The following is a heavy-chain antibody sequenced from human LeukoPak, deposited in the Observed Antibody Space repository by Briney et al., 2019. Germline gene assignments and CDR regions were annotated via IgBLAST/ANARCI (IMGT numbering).Heavy chain of an antibody. J-gene: IGHJ5*02. V-gene: IGHV1-69*05. Sequence: SVKVSCKASGGTFSSYAISWVRQAPGQGFEWMGRIIPIFGTANYAQKFQGRVTITTDESTSTAYMELSSLRSEDTAVYYCARDVGGIAARPPNWFDPWGQGTLVTVSS. CDR1: GGTFSSYA. D-gene: IGHD6-6*01. CDR3: ARDVGGIAARPPNWFDP. CDR2: IIPIFGTA.